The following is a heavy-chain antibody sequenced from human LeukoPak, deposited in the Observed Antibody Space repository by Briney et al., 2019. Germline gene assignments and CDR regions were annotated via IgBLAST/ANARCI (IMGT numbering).Heavy chain of an antibody. CDR1: GFTFSTYA. J-gene: IGHJ6*02. Sequence: GGSLRLSCAASGFTFSTYAMHWARQAPGKGLEWVAVIYYDGSNIYQADSVKGRFTISRDNSKSTLYLVMNSLRAEDTAVYYCAKLLAVPAYYYGMDVWGQGTTVTVSS. CDR3: AKLLAVPAYYYGMDV. V-gene: IGHV3-33*06. CDR2: IYYDGSNI. D-gene: IGHD2-8*02.